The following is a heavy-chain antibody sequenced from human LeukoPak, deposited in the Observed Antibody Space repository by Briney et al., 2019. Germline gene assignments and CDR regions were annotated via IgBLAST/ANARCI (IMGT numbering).Heavy chain of an antibody. CDR1: GYTFTGYY. CDR2: INPNSGVT. V-gene: IGHV1-2*02. Sequence: ASVKVSCKASGYTFTGYYLHWVRQAPGQGLEWMGWINPNSGVTKFAQKFQGRVTVTRDTSISTAYMELRRLRSDDRAVYYCARGPPTRVVVITTGDFDYWGQGTLVTVS. J-gene: IGHJ4*02. D-gene: IGHD3-22*01. CDR3: ARGPPTRVVVITTGDFDY.